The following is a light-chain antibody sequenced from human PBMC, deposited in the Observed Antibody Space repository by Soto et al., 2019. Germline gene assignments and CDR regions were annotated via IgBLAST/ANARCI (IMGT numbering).Light chain of an antibody. Sequence: DIQMTQSPSSLSSSVGDRVTITCRARQGISNYLAWYQQKPGTVPKLLIYAASTLQSGVPSRFSGSGSGTDFTLPISSLQPEDVASYYCQTYNSAPFTFCSGTKGDIK. J-gene: IGKJ3*01. CDR3: QTYNSAPFT. CDR2: AAS. V-gene: IGKV1-27*01. CDR1: QGISNY.